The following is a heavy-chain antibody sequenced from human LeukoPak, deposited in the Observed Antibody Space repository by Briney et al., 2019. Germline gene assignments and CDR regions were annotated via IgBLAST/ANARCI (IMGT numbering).Heavy chain of an antibody. D-gene: IGHD3-10*01. J-gene: IGHJ4*02. CDR3: ARSSYTSGSSYFDY. CDR2: ISSTTSYT. CDR1: GFTFSDYY. Sequence: GGSLRLSCAASGFTFSDYYMSWIRQAPGKGLEWLSYISSTTSYTDYADSVKGRFTISSDNAKNSLYLQMNSLRAEDTAVYYCARSSYTSGSSYFDYWGQGTQVTVSA. V-gene: IGHV3-11*03.